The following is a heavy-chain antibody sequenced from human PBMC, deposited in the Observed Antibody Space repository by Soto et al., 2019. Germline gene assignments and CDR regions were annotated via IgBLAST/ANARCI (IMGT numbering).Heavy chain of an antibody. D-gene: IGHD3-22*01. CDR3: AKGAGSKYYYDTRGYYLYYYYAMAV. Sequence: EVQLLESGGGLVQPGGSLRLSCAASGFTFSSYAMTWVRQAPGKGLEWVSALSGSGVSTYYADSVKGRFTISRANSKNTLYLEMNSPRAEDTAVYYCAKGAGSKYYYDTRGYYLYYYYAMAVWGQGTTVTVSS. V-gene: IGHV3-23*01. J-gene: IGHJ6*02. CDR2: LSGSGVST. CDR1: GFTFSSYA.